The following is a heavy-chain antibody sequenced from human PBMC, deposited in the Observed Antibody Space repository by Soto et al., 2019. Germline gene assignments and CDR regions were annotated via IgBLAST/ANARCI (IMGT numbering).Heavy chain of an antibody. J-gene: IGHJ4*02. CDR1: GGSISSGDYY. CDR3: ARAVAAAGPFDY. Sequence: SETLSLTCTVSGGSISSGDYYWSWIRQPPGKGLEWIGYIYYSGSTYYNPSLKSRVTISVDTSKNQFSLKLSSVTAADTAVYYCARAVAAAGPFDYWGQGTLVTVSS. V-gene: IGHV4-30-4*01. D-gene: IGHD6-13*01. CDR2: IYYSGST.